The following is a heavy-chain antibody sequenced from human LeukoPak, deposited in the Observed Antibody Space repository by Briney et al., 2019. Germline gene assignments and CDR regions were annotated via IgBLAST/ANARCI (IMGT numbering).Heavy chain of an antibody. J-gene: IGHJ4*02. V-gene: IGHV1-18*04. CDR3: ARDQYDSVWGSYRPYFDF. CDR2: ISPYTGDT. Sequence: ASVKVSCKASGYTFSSSGISWVRQAPGQGLEWMGSISPYTGDTKYAERLQDRVIMTTDTSTRTAYMELRSLTSDDTAVFYCARDQYDSVWGSYRPYFDFWGQGTLVTVSS. CDR1: GYTFSSSG. D-gene: IGHD3-16*02.